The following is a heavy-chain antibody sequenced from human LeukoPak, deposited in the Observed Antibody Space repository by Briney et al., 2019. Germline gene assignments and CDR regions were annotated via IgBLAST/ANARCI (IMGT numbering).Heavy chain of an antibody. V-gene: IGHV6-1*01. D-gene: IGHD1-26*01. CDR1: GDSVSSNSAA. CDR3: ARAVGATWDWYFDL. CDR2: TYYRSKWYN. Sequence: SQTLSLSCAISGDSVSSNSAAWNWIRQSPSRGLEWLGRTYYRSKWYNDYAVSVKSRITINPDTSKNQFSLQLNSVTPEDTAVYYCARAVGATWDWYFDLWGRGTLVTVSS. J-gene: IGHJ2*01.